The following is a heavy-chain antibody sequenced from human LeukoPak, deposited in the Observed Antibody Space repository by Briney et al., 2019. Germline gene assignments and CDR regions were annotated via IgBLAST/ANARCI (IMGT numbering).Heavy chain of an antibody. CDR3: ARDRTRGLGYSYSKSGNYFDY. J-gene: IGHJ4*02. V-gene: IGHV3-23*01. CDR1: GFTFSSYG. D-gene: IGHD5-18*01. CDR2: ISVSAGST. Sequence: GGSLRLSCAASGFTFSSYGMSWVRQAPGKGLEWVSVISVSAGSTYYADSVKGRFTISRDNSKNTLYLQMNSLRAEDTAVYSCARDRTRGLGYSYSKSGNYFDYWGQGTLVTVSS.